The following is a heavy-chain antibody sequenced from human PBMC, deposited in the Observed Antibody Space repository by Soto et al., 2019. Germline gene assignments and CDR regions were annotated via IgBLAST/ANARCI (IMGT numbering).Heavy chain of an antibody. D-gene: IGHD5-18*01. CDR2: INGDGSST. J-gene: IGHJ6*02. CDR3: ANSEPGYNNGYYQHGMGV. Sequence: EVQLVESGGGLVQPGGSLRLSCVASGFTFSHFWMHWVRQVPGKGLVWVSRINGDGSSTIYADSVKGRFTISRDNAKNTQYLQMNNLRAEDTAVYYCANSEPGYNNGYYQHGMGVWGQGTTVTVSS. CDR1: GFTFSHFW. V-gene: IGHV3-74*01.